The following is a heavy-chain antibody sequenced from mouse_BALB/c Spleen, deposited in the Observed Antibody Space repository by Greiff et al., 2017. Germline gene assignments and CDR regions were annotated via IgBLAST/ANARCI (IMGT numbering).Heavy chain of an antibody. CDR1: GFTFSSYT. J-gene: IGHJ2*01. V-gene: IGHV5-6-4*01. Sequence: EVQRVESGGGLVKPGGSLKLSCAASGFTFSSYTMSWVRQTPEKRLEWVATISSGGSYTYYPDSVKGRFTISRDNAKNTLYLQMSSLKSEDTAMYYCTRIITTVVAHFDYWGQGTTLTVSS. D-gene: IGHD1-1*01. CDR3: TRIITTVVAHFDY. CDR2: ISSGGSYT.